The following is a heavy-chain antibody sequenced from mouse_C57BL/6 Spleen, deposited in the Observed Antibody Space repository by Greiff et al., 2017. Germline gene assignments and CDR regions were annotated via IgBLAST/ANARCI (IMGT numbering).Heavy chain of an antibody. CDR2: IDPSDSYT. J-gene: IGHJ1*03. CDR1: GYTFTSYW. D-gene: IGHD1-1*01. Sequence: QVQLQQPGAELVMPGASVKLSCKASGYTFTSYWMHWVKQRPGQGLEWIGEIDPSDSYTNYNQKFKGKSTLTVDKSSSTAYMQLISRTSEDSAVYYCARDLGYGSSHWYFEVGGTGTTVTVSS. CDR3: ARDLGYGSSHWYFEV. V-gene: IGHV1-69*01.